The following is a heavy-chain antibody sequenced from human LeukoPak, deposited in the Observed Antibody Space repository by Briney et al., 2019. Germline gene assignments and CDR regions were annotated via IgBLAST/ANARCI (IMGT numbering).Heavy chain of an antibody. CDR2: IYPSGKT. CDR3: ARRGYADYYYGMDV. D-gene: IGHD5-12*01. CDR1: GDFVSADYY. V-gene: IGHV4-38-2*02. J-gene: IGHJ6*02. Sequence: SETLSLTCIVSGDFVSADYYWGWIRQPPGKGLEWIGSIYPSGKTSYNPSLKSRVAISLDMSKNQFSLRLTSVTAADTAVYYCARRGYADYYYGMDVWGQGTTVTVSS.